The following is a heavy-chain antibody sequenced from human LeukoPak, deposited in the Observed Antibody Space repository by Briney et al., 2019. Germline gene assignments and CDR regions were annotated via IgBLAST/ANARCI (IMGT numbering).Heavy chain of an antibody. Sequence: SETLSLTCAVYGGSFSGYYWSWIRQPPGKGLEWIGEINHSGSTNYNPSLKSRVTISVDTSKNQFSLKLSSLTAADTAVYHCARLQYYYDRSGYTFDYWGQGTLVTVSS. CDR3: ARLQYYYDRSGYTFDY. D-gene: IGHD3-22*01. J-gene: IGHJ4*02. CDR1: GGSFSGYY. CDR2: INHSGST. V-gene: IGHV4-34*01.